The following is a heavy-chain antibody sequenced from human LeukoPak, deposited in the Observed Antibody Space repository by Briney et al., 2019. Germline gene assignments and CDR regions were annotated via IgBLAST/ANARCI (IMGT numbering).Heavy chain of an antibody. Sequence: GGSLRLSCAASGFTFSSYAMHWVRQAAGKGLEYVSAISSNGGSTYYANSVKGRFTISRDNSKNALYVQMGSLRAEDMAVYYCARGGWAYRYFDLWGRGTLVTVSS. CDR1: GFTFSSYA. CDR2: ISSNGGST. J-gene: IGHJ2*01. V-gene: IGHV3-64*01. CDR3: ARGGWAYRYFDL. D-gene: IGHD6-19*01.